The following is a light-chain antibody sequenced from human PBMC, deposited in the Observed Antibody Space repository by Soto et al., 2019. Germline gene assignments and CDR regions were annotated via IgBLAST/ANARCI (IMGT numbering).Light chain of an antibody. CDR1: QSISSY. Sequence: DIQMTQSPSSLSASVGDRVTITCRASQSISSYLNWYQWAPGKAPKLLIYDASSLEGGVSSRFSGSGSGTEFTLFISSLQPDDFATYYCQQYESSSPTFGQGTKVDIK. CDR2: DAS. CDR3: QQYESSSPT. V-gene: IGKV1-39*01. J-gene: IGKJ1*01.